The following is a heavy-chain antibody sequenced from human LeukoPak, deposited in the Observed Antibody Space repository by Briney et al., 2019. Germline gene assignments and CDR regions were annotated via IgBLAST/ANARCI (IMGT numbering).Heavy chain of an antibody. CDR1: GRSISSYY. CDR2: LYYSGST. D-gene: IGHD3-10*01. J-gene: IGHJ3*02. CDR3: AQEGRRGAFDI. Sequence: SETLSLTCTVPGRSISSYYCSWIRQPPGKGLEWIGYLYYSGSTNYNPSLKSRATISVDTSKNQSSLKLSSVTAADPAVYYCAQEGRRGAFDIGGRGTMVTVPS. V-gene: IGHV4-59*01.